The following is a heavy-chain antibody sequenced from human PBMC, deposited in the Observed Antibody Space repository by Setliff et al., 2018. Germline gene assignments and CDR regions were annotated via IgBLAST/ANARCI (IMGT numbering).Heavy chain of an antibody. CDR3: ARANDYSSGWYFYYYGMDV. V-gene: IGHV1-24*01. Sequence: ASVKVSCKVSGYTLTELSMHWVRQAPGKGLEWMGGFDPEDGETIYAQKFQGRVTMTTDTSTSTAYMELRSLRSDDTAVYYCARANDYSSGWYFYYYGMDVWGQGTTVTVSS. CDR2: FDPEDGET. D-gene: IGHD6-19*01. J-gene: IGHJ6*02. CDR1: GYTLTELS.